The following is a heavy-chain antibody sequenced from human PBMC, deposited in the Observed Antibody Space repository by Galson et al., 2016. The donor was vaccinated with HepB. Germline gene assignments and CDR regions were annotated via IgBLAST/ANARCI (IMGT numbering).Heavy chain of an antibody. CDR2: VNHSGST. CDR3: ARVGVAATTWFDA. V-gene: IGHV4-34*01. CDR1: GGSFNPYY. J-gene: IGHJ5*02. D-gene: IGHD2-15*01. Sequence: SETLSLTCGVNGGSFNPYYWSWIRQPPGKGLEWIGEVNHSGSTKYNPSLKSRVTISVETSKSQFSLNLTSMTAADTAVYYCARVGVAATTWFDAWGQGTLVTVSS.